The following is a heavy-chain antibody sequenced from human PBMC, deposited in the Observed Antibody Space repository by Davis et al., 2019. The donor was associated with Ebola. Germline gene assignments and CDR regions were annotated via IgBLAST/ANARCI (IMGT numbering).Heavy chain of an antibody. CDR3: ARGATFGYWSLY. J-gene: IGHJ4*02. D-gene: IGHD5-18*01. V-gene: IGHV1-2*02. CDR1: VYTLTGYY. CDR2: INPNSGGT. Sequence: ASVNVSRQASVYTLTGYYMHWVRQAPGQGLEWMGWINPNSGGTNYAQKFQGRVTINRDTSISTAYMELSRLRSDDTAVYYCARGATFGYWSLYWGQGTLVTVSS.